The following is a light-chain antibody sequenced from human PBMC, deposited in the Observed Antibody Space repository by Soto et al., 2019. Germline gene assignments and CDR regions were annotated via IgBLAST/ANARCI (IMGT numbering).Light chain of an antibody. CDR1: SSDVGGYNS. CDR3: SSYTTSSTPHYV. J-gene: IGLJ1*01. Sequence: QSVLTQPASVSGSPGQSITISCTGTSSDVGGYNSVSWYQHHPGKAPKLMIFDVSDRPSGVSSRFSGSKSGNTASLTISGLQGEDEADYYCSSYTTSSTPHYVFGPGTKVTVL. V-gene: IGLV2-14*03. CDR2: DVS.